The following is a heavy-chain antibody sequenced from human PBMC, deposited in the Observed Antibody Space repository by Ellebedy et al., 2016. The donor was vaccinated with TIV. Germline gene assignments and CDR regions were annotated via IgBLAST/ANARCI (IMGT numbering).Heavy chain of an antibody. D-gene: IGHD2-15*01. CDR2: VKSKSDGATT. CDR1: GFIFNNAW. CDR3: TPGWPPSY. J-gene: IGHJ4*02. Sequence: GGSLRLSCAASGFIFNNAWMSWVRQAPGKGLEWVGRVKSKSDGATTDYAAPVKGRFTILREDSRDTVYLEMNSLKTEDTAVYYWTPGWPPSYWGQGTLVTVSS. V-gene: IGHV3-15*01.